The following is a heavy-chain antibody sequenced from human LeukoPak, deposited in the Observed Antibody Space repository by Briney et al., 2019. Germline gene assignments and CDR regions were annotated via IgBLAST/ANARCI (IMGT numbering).Heavy chain of an antibody. CDR2: IYHSGST. CDR3: ARVVESGYDFFYYMDV. D-gene: IGHD5-12*01. J-gene: IGHJ6*03. Sequence: SETLSLTCTVSGYSISSGYYWGWIRQPPGKGLEWIGSIYHSGSTYYNPSLKSRVTISVDTSKNQFSLKLSSVTAADTAVYYCARVVESGYDFFYYMDVWGKGTTVTVSS. CDR1: GYSISSGYY. V-gene: IGHV4-38-2*02.